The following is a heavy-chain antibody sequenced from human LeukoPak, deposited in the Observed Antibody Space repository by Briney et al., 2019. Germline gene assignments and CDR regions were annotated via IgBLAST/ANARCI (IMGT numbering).Heavy chain of an antibody. CDR3: ARGPSVHYGDYMVY. D-gene: IGHD4-17*01. CDR1: GGSISSGDYY. Sequence: SETLSLTCTVSGGSISSGDYYWSWIRQPPGKGLEWIGYIYYSGSTNYNPSLKSRVTISVDTSKNQFSLKLSSVTAADTAVYYCARGPSVHYGDYMVYWGQGTLVTVSS. CDR2: IYYSGST. V-gene: IGHV4-30-4*01. J-gene: IGHJ4*02.